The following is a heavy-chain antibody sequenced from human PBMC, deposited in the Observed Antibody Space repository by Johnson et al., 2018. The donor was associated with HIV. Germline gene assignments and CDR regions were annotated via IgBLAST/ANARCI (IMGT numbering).Heavy chain of an antibody. Sequence: VQLVESGGGLVTPGGSLRLSCAASGFTFSSYGMHWVRQAPGKGLEWVAVIWYDGSNKYYADSVKGRFTISRDNSKNTVYLQMNSLRVEDTAVYYCVREDSMILPPYHDALDIWGQGTMVTVSS. D-gene: IGHD2-15*01. CDR3: VREDSMILPPYHDALDI. CDR2: IWYDGSNK. CDR1: GFTFSSYG. V-gene: IGHV3-33*01. J-gene: IGHJ3*02.